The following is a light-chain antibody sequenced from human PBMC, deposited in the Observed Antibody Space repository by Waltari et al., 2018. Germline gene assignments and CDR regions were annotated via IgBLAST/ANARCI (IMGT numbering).Light chain of an antibody. V-gene: IGLV2-23*01. J-gene: IGLJ3*02. CDR2: EGD. Sequence: QSALTPPASVSGSPGQSIPISCTGASSSIGDSNVVSWYQQHPGKAPKLMIYEGDKRPSGVSNRFSGSKSGNMASLTISGLQAEDEADYYCCSYATSSPWVFGGGTKVTVL. CDR1: SSSIGDSNV. CDR3: CSYATSSPWV.